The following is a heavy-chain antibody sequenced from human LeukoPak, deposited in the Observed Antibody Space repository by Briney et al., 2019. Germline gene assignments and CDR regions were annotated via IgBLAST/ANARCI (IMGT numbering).Heavy chain of an antibody. J-gene: IGHJ3*02. CDR3: ARAPPEYYYDSSGQQVAFDI. Sequence: PGGSLRLSCAASGFTFSSYEMNWVRQAPGKGLEWVSYISSSGSTIYYADSVKGRFTISRDNAKNSPYLQMNSLRAEDTAVYYCARAPPEYYYDSSGQQVAFDIWGQGTMVTVSS. V-gene: IGHV3-48*03. CDR1: GFTFSSYE. D-gene: IGHD3-22*01. CDR2: ISSSGSTI.